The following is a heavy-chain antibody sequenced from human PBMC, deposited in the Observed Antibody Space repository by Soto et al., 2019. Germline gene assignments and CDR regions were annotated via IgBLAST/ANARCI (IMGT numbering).Heavy chain of an antibody. CDR3: ARVISYGYFDY. V-gene: IGHV4-4*02. CDR2: INHRGSA. CDR1: GASVSSTYW. D-gene: IGHD1-26*01. Sequence: SETLSLTCAVSGASVSSTYWWSWVRQPPGKGPEWIGEINHRGSANYNPSLKSRVTISVDISKSQFSLKLSSVTAADTAVYYCARVISYGYFDYWGQGTLVTVSS. J-gene: IGHJ4*02.